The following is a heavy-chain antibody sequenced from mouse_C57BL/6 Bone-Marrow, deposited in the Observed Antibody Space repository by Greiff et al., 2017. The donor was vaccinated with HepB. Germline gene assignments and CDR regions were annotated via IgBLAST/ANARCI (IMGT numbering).Heavy chain of an antibody. J-gene: IGHJ4*01. D-gene: IGHD1-1*01. Sequence: QVQLQQPGAELVKPGASVKLSCKASGYTFTSYWMHWVKQRPGRGLEWIGRIDPNSGGTKYNEKFKSKATLTVDKPSSTAYMQLSSLTSEDSAVYYCARRSPLRYYGSSYDYAMDYWGQGTSVTVSS. CDR2: IDPNSGGT. CDR3: ARRSPLRYYGSSYDYAMDY. V-gene: IGHV1-72*01. CDR1: GYTFTSYW.